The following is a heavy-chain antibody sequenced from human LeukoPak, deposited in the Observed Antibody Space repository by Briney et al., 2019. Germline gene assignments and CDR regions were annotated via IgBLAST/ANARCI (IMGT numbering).Heavy chain of an antibody. CDR3: ARTSMVRGVTNWFDP. V-gene: IGHV3-21*01. CDR1: GFTFSSYS. D-gene: IGHD3-10*01. CDR2: ISSSSSYI. Sequence: GGSLRLSCAASGFTFSSYSMNWVRQAPGKGLEWVSSISSSSSYIYYADSVEGRFTISRDNAKNSLYLQMNSLRAEDTAVYYCARTSMVRGVTNWFDPWGQGTLVTVSS. J-gene: IGHJ5*02.